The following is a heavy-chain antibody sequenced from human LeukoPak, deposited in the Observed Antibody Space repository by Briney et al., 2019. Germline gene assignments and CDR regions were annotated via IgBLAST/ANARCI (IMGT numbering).Heavy chain of an antibody. CDR3: ARVSDYYGSGSYSP. CDR2: INPNSGGT. J-gene: IGHJ5*02. V-gene: IGHV1-2*02. Sequence: GASVKVSCKASGYTFTGYYMHWVRQAPGQGLEWMGWINPNSGGTNYAQKFQGRVTMTRDTSISTAYMELSRLRSDDTAVYYCARVSDYYGSGSYSPWGQGTLVTVPS. D-gene: IGHD3-10*01. CDR1: GYTFTGYY.